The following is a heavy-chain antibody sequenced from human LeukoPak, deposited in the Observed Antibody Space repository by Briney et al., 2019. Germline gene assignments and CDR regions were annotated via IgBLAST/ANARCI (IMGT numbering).Heavy chain of an antibody. CDR2: IRSKANSYAT. CDR3: TSLGGRYYYYYYYMDV. CDR1: GFTFSGSA. Sequence: PRGSLRLSCAASGFTFSGSAMHWVRQASGKGLEWVGRIRSKANSYATAYAASVIGRFTISRDDSKNTAYLQMNSLKTEDTAVYYCTSLGGRYYYYYYYMDVWGKGTTVTVSS. V-gene: IGHV3-73*01. D-gene: IGHD3-16*01. J-gene: IGHJ6*03.